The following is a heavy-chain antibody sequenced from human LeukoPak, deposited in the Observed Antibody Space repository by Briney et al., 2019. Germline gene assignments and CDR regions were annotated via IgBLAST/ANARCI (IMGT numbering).Heavy chain of an antibody. CDR3: AGWSRISGFGVIDL. CDR1: GYIFTDYY. V-gene: IGHV1-2*02. D-gene: IGHD3-3*01. J-gene: IGHJ5*02. Sequence: ASVKVSCKASGYIFTDYYIHWVRQAPGQGLEWMGWVDPNSGDMRYAQKIQDRVTLTRDTSISAGYMELSRLTSEDTAVYYCAGWSRISGFGVIDLWGQGTLVTVSS. CDR2: VDPNSGDM.